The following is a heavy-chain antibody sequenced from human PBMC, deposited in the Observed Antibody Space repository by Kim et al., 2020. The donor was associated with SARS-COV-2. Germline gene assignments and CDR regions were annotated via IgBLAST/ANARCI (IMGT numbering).Heavy chain of an antibody. CDR1: GFTFSSYA. CDR3: AKLGSGSVA. V-gene: IGHV3-23*01. D-gene: IGHD3-10*01. CDR2: FSCSGGST. J-gene: IGHJ5*02. Sequence: GGSLRLSCAASGFTFSSYAMRWLRQAPGTGLEWVSSFSCSGGSTSYADSVKGRFTISKYHSQLTLSLQLHSMRAEYTSVYYCAKLGSGSVASGQGTLATV.